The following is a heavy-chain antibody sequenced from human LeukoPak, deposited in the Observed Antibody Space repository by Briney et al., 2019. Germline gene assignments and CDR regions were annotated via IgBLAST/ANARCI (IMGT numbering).Heavy chain of an antibody. CDR1: GGSISSYY. CDR2: IYYTGST. Sequence: PSETLSLTCAVSGGSISSYYWSWIRQPPGRGLEWIGYIYYTGSTNYNPSLKSRVTISVDTSKNQFSLKLSSVTAADTAVYYCARDRISYGGPGYFDLWGRGTLVTVSS. J-gene: IGHJ2*01. CDR3: ARDRISYGGPGYFDL. V-gene: IGHV4-59*01. D-gene: IGHD4-23*01.